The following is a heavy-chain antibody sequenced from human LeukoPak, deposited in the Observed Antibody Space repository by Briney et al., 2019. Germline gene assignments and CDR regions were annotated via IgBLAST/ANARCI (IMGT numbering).Heavy chain of an antibody. D-gene: IGHD6-13*01. V-gene: IGHV3-21*01. Sequence: GGSLRLSCATSGFIFSSDSMIWVRQAPGKGLEWVSSISSTGAYIYYADSLKGRFTISRDNAKNSLYLQMNSLRADDTAVYYCARGLAAAGTRGPSWGQGTLVTVSS. CDR3: ARGLAAAGTRGPS. CDR1: GFIFSSDS. CDR2: ISSTGAYI. J-gene: IGHJ5*02.